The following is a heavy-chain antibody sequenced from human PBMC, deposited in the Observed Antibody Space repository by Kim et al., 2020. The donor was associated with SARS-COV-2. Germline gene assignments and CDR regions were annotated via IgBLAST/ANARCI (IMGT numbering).Heavy chain of an antibody. Sequence: NPPLKGRVTVSVDTSKNQFSLKLSSVTAADTAVYYCARVGQQLVMRAFDIWGQGTMVTVSS. V-gene: IGHV4-4*07. D-gene: IGHD6-13*01. J-gene: IGHJ3*02. CDR3: ARVGQQLVMRAFDI.